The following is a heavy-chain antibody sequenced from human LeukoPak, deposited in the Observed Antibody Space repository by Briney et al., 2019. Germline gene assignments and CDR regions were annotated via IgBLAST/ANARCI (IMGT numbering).Heavy chain of an antibody. CDR3: AREWPSGPHTFDI. CDR2: ISGSGGST. CDR1: GFTFSSYA. D-gene: IGHD5-24*01. V-gene: IGHV3-23*01. J-gene: IGHJ3*02. Sequence: GGSLRLSCAASGFTFSSYAMSRVRQAPGKGLEWVSAISGSGGSTYYADSVKGRFTISRDNARDSLYLQMNSLRAEDTAVYYCAREWPSGPHTFDIWGQGTMVTVSS.